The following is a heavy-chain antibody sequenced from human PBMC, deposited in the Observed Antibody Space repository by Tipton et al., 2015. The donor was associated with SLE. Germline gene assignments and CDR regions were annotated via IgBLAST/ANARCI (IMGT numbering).Heavy chain of an antibody. CDR2: MYSGGNT. Sequence: SLRLSCAASGFTVSSNYMSWVRQAPGKGLEWVSVMYSGGNTDYADSVKGRFTISRDNSKNTLYLQMNGLRDEDTAVYYCTRDWSHRFDYWGQGTLVTVSS. V-gene: IGHV3-66*01. J-gene: IGHJ4*02. CDR3: TRDWSHRFDY. CDR1: GFTVSSNY. D-gene: IGHD2-8*02.